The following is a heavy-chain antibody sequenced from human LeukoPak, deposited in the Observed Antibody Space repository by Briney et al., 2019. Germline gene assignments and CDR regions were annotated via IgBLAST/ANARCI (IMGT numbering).Heavy chain of an antibody. V-gene: IGHV3-30*01. CDR1: GFTFSSYA. D-gene: IGHD1-26*01. CDR3: ARDRNLASIVGATPVYYYYYMDV. J-gene: IGHJ6*03. CDR2: ISYDGSNK. Sequence: GGSLRLSCAAFGFTFSSYAMHWVRQAPGKGLEWVAVISYDGSNKYYADSVKGRFTISRDNSKNTLYLQMNSLRAEDTAVYYCARDRNLASIVGATPVYYYYYMDVWGKGTTVTVSS.